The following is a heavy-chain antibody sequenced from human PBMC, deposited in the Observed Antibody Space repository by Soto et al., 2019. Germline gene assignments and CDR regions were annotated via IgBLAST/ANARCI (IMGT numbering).Heavy chain of an antibody. CDR3: ARGTAMVRGVHNWFDP. J-gene: IGHJ5*02. CDR1: GGTFSSYA. D-gene: IGHD3-10*01. Sequence: QVQLVQSGAEVKKPGSSVKVSCKASGGTFSSYAISWVRQAPGQGLEWMGGIIPIFGTANYAQKFQGGVTITADESTSTAYMELSSLRSEDTAVYYCARGTAMVRGVHNWFDPWGQGTLVTVSS. CDR2: IIPIFGTA. V-gene: IGHV1-69*12.